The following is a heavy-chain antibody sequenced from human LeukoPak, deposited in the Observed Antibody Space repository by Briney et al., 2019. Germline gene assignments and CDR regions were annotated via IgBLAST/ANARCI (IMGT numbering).Heavy chain of an antibody. Sequence: KPGGSLRLSCAASGFTFSDYYMSWIRQAPGKGLEWVSYISSSGSTIYYADSVKGRFTISRDNAKNSLYLQMNSLRLEDTALYYCAKDRGLGLSGDFDYWGQGTLVTVSS. V-gene: IGHV3-11*01. CDR2: ISSSGSTI. D-gene: IGHD3-16*01. CDR3: AKDRGLGLSGDFDY. CDR1: GFTFSDYY. J-gene: IGHJ4*02.